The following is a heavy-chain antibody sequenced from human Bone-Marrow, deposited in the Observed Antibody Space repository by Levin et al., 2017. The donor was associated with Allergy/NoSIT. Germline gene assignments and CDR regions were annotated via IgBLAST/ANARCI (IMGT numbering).Heavy chain of an antibody. CDR2: ISRNSDTI. J-gene: IGHJ6*02. CDR3: AKERHDSSGYSREFHYGMDV. Sequence: HPGGSLRLSCVASGFTFDDYAMYWVRQTPGKGLEWVSSISRNSDTIEYADSVNGRFTISRDNAKNSLYLQMNSLRTDDTALYFCAKERHDSSGYSREFHYGMDVWGQGTTVTVSS. V-gene: IGHV3-9*01. CDR1: GFTFDDYA. D-gene: IGHD3-22*01.